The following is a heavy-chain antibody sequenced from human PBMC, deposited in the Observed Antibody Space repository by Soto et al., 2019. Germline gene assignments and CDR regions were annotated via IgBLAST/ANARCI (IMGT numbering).Heavy chain of an antibody. J-gene: IGHJ5*02. CDR2: ISESGGST. CDR1: GFTFSSYA. CDR3: ARHFYNTYFWFDP. Sequence: EVQVLESGGGLVQPGGSLRLSCAASGFTFSSYAMSWVRQAPGKGLEWVSGISESGGSTHYADSVKDRFTISRDNSKNTLYLQMNSLRVEDTAVYYCARHFYNTYFWFDPWGQGTLVTVSS. V-gene: IGHV3-23*01. D-gene: IGHD1-1*01.